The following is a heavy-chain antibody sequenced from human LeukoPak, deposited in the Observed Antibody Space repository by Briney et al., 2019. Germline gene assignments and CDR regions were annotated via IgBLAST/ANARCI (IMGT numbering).Heavy chain of an antibody. V-gene: IGHV4-34*01. CDR3: ARHYYYGSGSYYNFNWFDP. CDR1: GGSFSGYY. CDR2: INHSGST. D-gene: IGHD3-10*01. Sequence: PSETLSLTCAVYGGSFSGYYWSWIRQPPGKGLEWIGEINHSGSTSYNPSLKSRVTISVDTSKNQFSLKLSSVTAADTAVYYCARHYYYGSGSYYNFNWFDPWGQGTLVTVSS. J-gene: IGHJ5*02.